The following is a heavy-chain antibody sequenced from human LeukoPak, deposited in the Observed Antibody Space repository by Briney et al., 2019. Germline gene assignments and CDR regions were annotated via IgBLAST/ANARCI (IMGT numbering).Heavy chain of an antibody. V-gene: IGHV3-53*01. CDR3: IYGYTLDF. CDR2: IYSGGST. CDR1: GFTVSSTY. Sequence: GSLRLSCAASGFTVSSTYMNWVRQAPGKGLEWVSVIYSGGSTNYADSVKGRFTISRDNSKNTLYLQMNSLRAEDTAVYYCIYGYTLDFWGQGTLVTVSS. D-gene: IGHD5-18*01. J-gene: IGHJ4*02.